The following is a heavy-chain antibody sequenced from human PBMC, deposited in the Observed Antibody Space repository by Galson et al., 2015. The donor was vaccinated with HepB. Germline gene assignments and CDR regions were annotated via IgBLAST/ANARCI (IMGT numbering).Heavy chain of an antibody. CDR1: GGSISSYY. V-gene: IGHV4-59*01. CDR3: ARFSGSSGWPEDYYYGMDV. CDR2: IYYSGST. J-gene: IGHJ6*02. Sequence: ETLSLTCTVSGGSISSYYWSWIRQPPGKGLEWIGYIYYSGSTNYNPSLKSRVTISVDTSKNQFSLKLSSVTAADTAVYYCARFSGSSGWPEDYYYGMDVWGQGTTVTVSS. D-gene: IGHD6-19*01.